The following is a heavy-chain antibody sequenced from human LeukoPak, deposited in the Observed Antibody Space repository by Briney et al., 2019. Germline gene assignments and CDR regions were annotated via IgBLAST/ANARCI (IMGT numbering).Heavy chain of an antibody. V-gene: IGHV3-74*01. Sequence: GGSLRLSCAASGFTFSGYWMHWVRQAPGKGLVWVSRIYSDGDSTIYADSVKGRFTISRDNAKNTLYLQMDSLRAEDTAVYYCARDRYYGGNSHAFDIWGQGTMVTVSS. CDR2: IYSDGDST. D-gene: IGHD4-23*01. CDR3: ARDRYYGGNSHAFDI. J-gene: IGHJ3*02. CDR1: GFTFSGYW.